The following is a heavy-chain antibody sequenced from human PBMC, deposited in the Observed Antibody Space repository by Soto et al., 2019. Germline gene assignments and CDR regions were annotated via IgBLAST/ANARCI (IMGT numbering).Heavy chain of an antibody. CDR3: AKEWVYDSSGWSFAY. CDR2: ISYDGSNK. CDR1: GFTFSSYG. D-gene: IGHD3-22*01. V-gene: IGHV3-30*18. J-gene: IGHJ4*02. Sequence: QVQLVESGGGVVQPGRSLRLSCAASGFTFSSYGMHWVRQAPGKGLEWVAVISYDGSNKYYADSVKGRFTISRDNSKKTLYTQMNSLRAEDTAVYYCAKEWVYDSSGWSFAYWGQGTLVTASS.